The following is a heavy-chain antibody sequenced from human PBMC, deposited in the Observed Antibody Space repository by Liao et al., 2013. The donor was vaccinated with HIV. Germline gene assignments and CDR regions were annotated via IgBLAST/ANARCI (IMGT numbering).Heavy chain of an antibody. CDR3: ARLEPTNFHYYMDV. Sequence: QLQLQESGPGLVKPSETLSLTCTVSGGSISSSTYSWSWIRQPPGKGLEWIGYMYYNGGTDYNPSLKSRVTISGDTSKNQFSLKLSSVTAADTAVYYCARLEPTNFHYYMDVWAKGTTSPSP. CDR2: MYYNGGT. D-gene: IGHD1-14*01. CDR1: GGSISSSTYS. V-gene: IGHV4-61*01. J-gene: IGHJ6*03.